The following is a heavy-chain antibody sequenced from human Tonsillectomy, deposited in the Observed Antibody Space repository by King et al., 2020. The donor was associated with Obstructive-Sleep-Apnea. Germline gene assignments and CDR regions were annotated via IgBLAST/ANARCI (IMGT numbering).Heavy chain of an antibody. D-gene: IGHD4-23*01. CDR1: GYSFTNYW. J-gene: IGHJ4*02. V-gene: IGHV5-10-1*01. Sequence: AQLVQSGAEVKKPGESLRISCKGSGYSFTNYWITWVRQMPGKGLEWMGRIDPSDAYVNYNPSFQGHVTISSDKSISTAYLHWSSLRASDTAMYYCARLVGGLRWYEWGQGTLVTVSS. CDR3: ARLVGGLRWYE. CDR2: IDPSDAYV.